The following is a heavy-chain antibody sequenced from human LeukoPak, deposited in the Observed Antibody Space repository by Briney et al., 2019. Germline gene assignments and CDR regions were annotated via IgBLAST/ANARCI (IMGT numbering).Heavy chain of an antibody. CDR1: GFTFSSYE. Sequence: GGSLGLSCAASGFTFSSYEMNWVRQAPGKGLEWVSYISSSGSTIYYADSVKGRFTISRDNAKNSLYLQMNSLRAEDTAVYYCARDLWFGELLFRSDYWGQGTLVTVSS. CDR2: ISSSGSTI. CDR3: ARDLWFGELLFRSDY. V-gene: IGHV3-48*03. D-gene: IGHD3-10*01. J-gene: IGHJ4*02.